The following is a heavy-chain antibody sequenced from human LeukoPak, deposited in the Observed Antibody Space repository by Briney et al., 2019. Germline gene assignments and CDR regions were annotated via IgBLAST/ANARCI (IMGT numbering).Heavy chain of an antibody. CDR2: INPNSGGT. V-gene: IGHV1-2*02. Sequence: ASVKVSCKASGYTFTGYYMHWVRQAPGQGLEWMGWINPNSGGTNCAQKFQGRVTMTWDTSISTAYMELSRLRSDDTAVYYCARGDYGDYEWFDPWGQGTLVTVSS. CDR3: ARGDYGDYEWFDP. CDR1: GYTFTGYY. D-gene: IGHD4-17*01. J-gene: IGHJ5*02.